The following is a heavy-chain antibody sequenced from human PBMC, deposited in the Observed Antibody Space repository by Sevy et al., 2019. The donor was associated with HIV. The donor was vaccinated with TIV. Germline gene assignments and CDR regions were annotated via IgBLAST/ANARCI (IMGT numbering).Heavy chain of an antibody. CDR1: GFSFNKYG. CDR2: IAYDGGNK. J-gene: IGHJ4*02. V-gene: IGHV3-30*18. Sequence: GGSLRLSCAASGFSFNKYGMHWDRQAPGEGLEWVAVIAYDGGNKYYTDSVKGRFTISRDNSKNTLYLQMNSLRAEDTAVYYCAKIPAGGSYFSYFDSWGQGTLVTVSS. D-gene: IGHD1-26*01. CDR3: AKIPAGGSYFSYFDS.